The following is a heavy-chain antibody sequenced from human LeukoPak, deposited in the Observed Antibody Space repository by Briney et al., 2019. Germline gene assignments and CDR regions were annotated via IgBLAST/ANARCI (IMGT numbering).Heavy chain of an antibody. D-gene: IGHD6-6*01. CDR1: GLSFSSYA. CDR3: AKEYTPSSPLGELDS. J-gene: IGHJ4*02. V-gene: IGHV3-33*06. CDR2: IRHDETKE. Sequence: GGSLRLSCAVSGLSFSSYAFHWVRQAPGKGLEWVAVIRHDETKEYYADSVQGRLTISRDTSKTTLYLQMNSLRAEDTAVYYCAKEYTPSSPLGELDSWGQGTLVTVSS.